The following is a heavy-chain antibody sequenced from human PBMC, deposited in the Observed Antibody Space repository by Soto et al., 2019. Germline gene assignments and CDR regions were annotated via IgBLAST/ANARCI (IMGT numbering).Heavy chain of an antibody. V-gene: IGHV3-30-3*01. Sequence: HPGGSLRLSCAASGFTFSSYAMHWVRQAPGKGLEWVAVISYDGSNKYYADSVKGRFTISRDNSKNTLYLQMNSLRAEDTAVYYCAREAFERGSGSRGAYGMDVWGQGTTVTVSS. CDR2: ISYDGSNK. D-gene: IGHD3-10*01. CDR1: GFTFSSYA. J-gene: IGHJ6*02. CDR3: AREAFERGSGSRGAYGMDV.